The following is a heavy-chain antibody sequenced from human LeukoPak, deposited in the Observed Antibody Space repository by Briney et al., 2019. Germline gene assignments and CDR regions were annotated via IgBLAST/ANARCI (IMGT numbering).Heavy chain of an antibody. V-gene: IGHV1-2*02. CDR2: INPNNDDT. Sequence: ASVEVSCKASGYTFTGYYMHWVRQAPGQGLEWMGWINPNNDDTNYAQKFQGRVTMTRDTSINTAYMELSSLRSDDTAMYYCARGDSSSWYYFDYWGQGTLVTVSS. CDR3: ARGDSSSWYYFDY. CDR1: GYTFTGYY. J-gene: IGHJ4*02. D-gene: IGHD6-13*01.